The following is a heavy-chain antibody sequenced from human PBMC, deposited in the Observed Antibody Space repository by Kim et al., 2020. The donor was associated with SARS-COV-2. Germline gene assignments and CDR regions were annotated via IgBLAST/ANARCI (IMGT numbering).Heavy chain of an antibody. D-gene: IGHD2-15*01. J-gene: IGHJ4*02. CDR3: AKDRGYCSGGSCYSPYY. Sequence: VKGRFTISRDNSKNTLYLQMNSLRAEDTAVYYCAKDRGYCSGGSCYSPYYWGQGTLVTVSS. V-gene: IGHV3-30*02.